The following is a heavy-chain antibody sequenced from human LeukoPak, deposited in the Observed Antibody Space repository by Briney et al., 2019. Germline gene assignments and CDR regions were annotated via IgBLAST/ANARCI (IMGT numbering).Heavy chain of an antibody. V-gene: IGHV4-59*01. J-gene: IGHJ4*02. D-gene: IGHD4-17*01. Sequence: SETLSLTCAVSGASISHYYWNWFRQPPGKGLEWIGSIFYSEDANYNPSLKSRVTISVDTSKSQFSLTLTSVTAADTAVYYCAKGETVTTSPFDYWGQGILVTASS. CDR2: IFYSEDA. CDR1: GASISHYY. CDR3: AKGETVTTSPFDY.